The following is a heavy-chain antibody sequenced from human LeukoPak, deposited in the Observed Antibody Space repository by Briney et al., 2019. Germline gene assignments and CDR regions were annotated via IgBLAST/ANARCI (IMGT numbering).Heavy chain of an antibody. D-gene: IGHD2-2*01. CDR2: ISSSSSYI. CDR1: GFTFSSYR. V-gene: IGHV3-21*01. J-gene: IGHJ4*02. Sequence: PGGSLRLSCAASGFTFSSYRMNWVRPAPGKGLEWVSSISSSSSYIYYADSVKGRFTISRDNAKNSLYLQMNSLRAEDTAVYYCASPDLVPAVYWGQGTLVTVSS. CDR3: ASPDLVPAVY.